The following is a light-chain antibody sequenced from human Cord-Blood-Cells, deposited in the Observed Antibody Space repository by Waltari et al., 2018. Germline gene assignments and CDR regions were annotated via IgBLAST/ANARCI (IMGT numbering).Light chain of an antibody. CDR3: QQSYSTPLT. CDR1: QSISSY. CDR2: AAS. V-gene: IGKV1-39*01. Sequence: DIQMTQSPSSLSASVGDRVTITCRASQSISSYLNGYQQKPGKAPKLLIYAASSLQSGGASRLSGSGSWTAVTLTISSRQPEDFATFYCQQSYSTPLTFGGGTKVEIK. J-gene: IGKJ4*02.